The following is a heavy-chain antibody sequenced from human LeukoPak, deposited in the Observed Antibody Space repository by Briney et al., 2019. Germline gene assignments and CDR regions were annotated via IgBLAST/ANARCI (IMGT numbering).Heavy chain of an antibody. D-gene: IGHD5-18*01. J-gene: IGHJ4*02. Sequence: PGRSLRLSCAASGFTFSSYGMHWVRQAPGKGLEWVAVIWYDGSNKYYADSVKGRFTISRDNSKNTLYLQMNSLRAEDTAVYYCAKDLDTATPGDYWGQGTLVTVSS. CDR3: AKDLDTATPGDY. CDR2: IWYDGSNK. V-gene: IGHV3-33*06. CDR1: GFTFSSYG.